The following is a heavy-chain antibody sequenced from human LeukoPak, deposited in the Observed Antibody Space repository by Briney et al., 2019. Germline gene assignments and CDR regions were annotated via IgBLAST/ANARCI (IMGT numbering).Heavy chain of an antibody. CDR1: GFTFSKYW. D-gene: IGHD3-10*01. Sequence: GGSLRLSCAASGFTFSKYWMTWVRQAPGKGLEWVANINQIGIEKYYVDSVKGRFTVSRDNAKNALYLQMNSLRVDDTAVYYCGRDKEEMVRAPYAFGIWGQGTMVIVSS. J-gene: IGHJ3*02. V-gene: IGHV3-7*01. CDR3: GRDKEEMVRAPYAFGI. CDR2: INQIGIEK.